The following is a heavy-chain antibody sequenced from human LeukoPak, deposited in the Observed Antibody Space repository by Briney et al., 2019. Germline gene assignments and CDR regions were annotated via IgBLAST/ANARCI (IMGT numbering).Heavy chain of an antibody. V-gene: IGHV3-30*18. J-gene: IGHJ4*02. CDR2: ISYDGSNK. Sequence: SMRLSCAAAGSTFSSYAMHWVRQAPGKGLEWVAVISYDGSNKYYADSVKGRFSISRDNSKNTLYLQINSLRAEDTAVYYCAKVHSSGFFYYWGQETLVTVSS. CDR1: GSTFSSYA. D-gene: IGHD6-19*01. CDR3: AKVHSSGFFYY.